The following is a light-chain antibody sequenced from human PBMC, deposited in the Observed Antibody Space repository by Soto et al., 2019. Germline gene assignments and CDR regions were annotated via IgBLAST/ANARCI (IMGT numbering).Light chain of an antibody. J-gene: IGKJ1*01. V-gene: IGKV1-39*01. Sequence: DIPMTQSPSSLSASVGDRVTITCRASQMISNYLNWYQQRPGKAPKLLIFAASTLQSGVPSRFSGGGSGTDFSLTISSLQPEDFATYYCQQSYSTPPTFGQGTKVEIK. CDR1: QMISNY. CDR3: QQSYSTPPT. CDR2: AAS.